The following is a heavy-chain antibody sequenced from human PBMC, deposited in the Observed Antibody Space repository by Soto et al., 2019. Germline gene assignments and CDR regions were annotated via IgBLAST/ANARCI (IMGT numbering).Heavy chain of an antibody. CDR2: IYSGGST. CDR1: GFTVSSNY. Sequence: GGSLRLSCAASGFTVSSNYMSWVRQAPGKGLEWVSVIYSGGSTYYADSVKGRFTISRDNSKNTLYLQMNSLRAEDTAAYYCAREVGYGDYVFHYWGPGPMATV. D-gene: IGHD4-17*01. J-gene: IGHJ4*02. CDR3: AREVGYGDYVFHY. V-gene: IGHV3-53*01.